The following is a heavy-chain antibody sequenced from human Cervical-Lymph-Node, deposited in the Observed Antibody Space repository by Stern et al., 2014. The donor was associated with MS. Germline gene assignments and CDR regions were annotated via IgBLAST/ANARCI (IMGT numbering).Heavy chain of an antibody. CDR3: ARAISDYYGMDV. V-gene: IGHV1-46*01. Sequence: MQLVESGAEVRKPGASVKVSCTASGYIFTTYYIHWVRQPPGQGLEWLGIIDPSGGSTRCAQKFQGRVTMTRDKSTRTVYMELTSLRSEDTAVYFCARAISDYYGMDVWGQGATVTVSS. J-gene: IGHJ6*02. CDR2: IDPSGGST. CDR1: GYIFTTYY.